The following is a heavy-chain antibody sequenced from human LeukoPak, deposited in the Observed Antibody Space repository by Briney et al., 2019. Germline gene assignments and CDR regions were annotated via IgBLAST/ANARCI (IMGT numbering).Heavy chain of an antibody. D-gene: IGHD3-10*01. CDR1: GFTFSSYE. Sequence: GGSLRLSCAASGFTFSSYEMNWVRQAPGTGLEWVSYISSSGSTIYYADSVKGRFTISRDNAKNSLYLQMNSLRAEDTAVYYCARDSNYYGSRFDYWGQGTLVTVSS. J-gene: IGHJ4*02. V-gene: IGHV3-48*03. CDR2: ISSSGSTI. CDR3: ARDSNYYGSRFDY.